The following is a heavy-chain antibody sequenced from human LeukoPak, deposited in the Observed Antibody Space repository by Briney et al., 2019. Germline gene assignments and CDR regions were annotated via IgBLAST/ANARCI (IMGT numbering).Heavy chain of an antibody. D-gene: IGHD4-23*01. V-gene: IGHV1-69*13. Sequence: SVKVSCKASGGTFSSYPFTWVRQSPGQGLEWMGEITPIFGAANYAQTFQGRVTINADESTSTVFMELSSLRSDDTAFYYCARISRVASTSGLNYWGQGTLVTVSS. CDR1: GGTFSSYP. J-gene: IGHJ4*02. CDR2: ITPIFGAA. CDR3: ARISRVASTSGLNY.